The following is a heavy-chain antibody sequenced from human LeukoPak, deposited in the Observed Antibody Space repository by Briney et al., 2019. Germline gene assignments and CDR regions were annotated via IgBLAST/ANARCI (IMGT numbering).Heavy chain of an antibody. CDR2: IYYSGST. Sequence: SETLSLTCTVSGGSISSYYWSWIRQPPGKGLEWIGYIYYSGSTNYNPSLKSRVTISVDTSKNQFSLKLSSVTAADTAVYYCAGTVGETIDYWGQGTLVTVSS. D-gene: IGHD3-10*01. V-gene: IGHV4-59*01. CDR3: AGTVGETIDY. CDR1: GGSISSYY. J-gene: IGHJ4*02.